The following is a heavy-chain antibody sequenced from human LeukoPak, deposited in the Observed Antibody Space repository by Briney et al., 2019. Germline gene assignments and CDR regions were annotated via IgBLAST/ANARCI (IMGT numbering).Heavy chain of an antibody. CDR3: ARAGRPSISRGYFDY. D-gene: IGHD3-3*02. CDR2: IYYSGST. CDR1: GGSISSSSYY. Sequence: SETLSLTCTVSGGSISSSSYYWGWIRQPPGKGLEWIGSIYYSGSTYYNPSLKSRVTISVDTSKNQFSLKLSSVTAADTAVYYCARAGRPSISRGYFDYWGQGTLVTVSS. V-gene: IGHV4-39*07. J-gene: IGHJ4*02.